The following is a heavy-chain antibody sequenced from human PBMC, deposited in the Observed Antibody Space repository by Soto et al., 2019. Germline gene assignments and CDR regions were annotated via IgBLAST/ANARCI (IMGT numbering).Heavy chain of an antibody. D-gene: IGHD5-12*01. J-gene: IGHJ4*02. CDR3: ARNGGGYDTASLDY. CDR2: IIPIFGTA. CDR1: GGTFSSYA. Sequence: ASVKVSCKASGGTFSSYAISWVRQAPGQGLEWMGGIIPIFGTANYAQKFQGRVTITADESTSTAYMELSSLRSEDTAVYYCARNGGGYDTASLDYWGQGTLVTVSS. V-gene: IGHV1-69*13.